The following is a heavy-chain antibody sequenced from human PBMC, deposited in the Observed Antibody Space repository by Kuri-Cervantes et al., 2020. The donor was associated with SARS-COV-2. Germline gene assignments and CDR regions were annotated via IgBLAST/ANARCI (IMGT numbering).Heavy chain of an antibody. D-gene: IGHD6-19*01. CDR1: GGTFSSYA. CDR3: ARGEIAVAGTVDY. Sequence: SVKVSCKASGGTFSSYAISWVRQAPGQGLEWMGRIIPILGIANYAQKFQGRATITADKSTSTAYMELRSLRSDDTAVYYCARGEIAVAGTVDYWGQGTLVTVSS. V-gene: IGHV1-69*04. CDR2: IIPILGIA. J-gene: IGHJ4*02.